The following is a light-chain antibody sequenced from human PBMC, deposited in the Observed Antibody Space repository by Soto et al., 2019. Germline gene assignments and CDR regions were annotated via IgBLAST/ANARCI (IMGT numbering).Light chain of an antibody. Sequence: EIVLTQSPGTLSLSPGERATLSCRASQSVSSSYLAWYQQKPGQAPRLLIYGASSRATGIPDRFSGSGSGTDFTLTISRLEPEDFAVYYCHKYGSAPYTFGQGTKLEIK. CDR2: GAS. J-gene: IGKJ2*01. V-gene: IGKV3-20*01. CDR3: HKYGSAPYT. CDR1: QSVSSSY.